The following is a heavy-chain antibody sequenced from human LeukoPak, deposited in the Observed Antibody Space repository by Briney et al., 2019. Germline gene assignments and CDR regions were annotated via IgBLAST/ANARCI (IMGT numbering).Heavy chain of an antibody. CDR2: INPSDGST. CDR3: ARDKYSRSRLFDY. V-gene: IGHV1-46*01. J-gene: IGHJ4*02. CDR1: GYTFTNYY. Sequence: ASVKVSCQASGYTFTNYYLHWVRQAPGQGLEWMGIINPSDGSTSYAQKFQGRVTMTRDTSTSTVYMELSSLRSEDTAVYYCARDKYSRSRLFDYWGQGTLVTVSS. D-gene: IGHD6-13*01.